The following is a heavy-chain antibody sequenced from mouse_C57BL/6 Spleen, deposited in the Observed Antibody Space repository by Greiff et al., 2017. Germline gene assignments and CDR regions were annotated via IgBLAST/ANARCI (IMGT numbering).Heavy chain of an antibody. Sequence: QVQLQQSGTELVKPGASVKLSCKASGYTFTSYWMHWVKQRPGQGLEWIGNINPSNGGTNYNEKFKSKATLTVDKSSSTAYMQLSSLTSEDSAVYYCARESYDYGYYFDYWGQGTTLTVSS. V-gene: IGHV1-53*01. CDR2: INPSNGGT. D-gene: IGHD2-4*01. CDR3: ARESYDYGYYFDY. CDR1: GYTFTSYW. J-gene: IGHJ2*01.